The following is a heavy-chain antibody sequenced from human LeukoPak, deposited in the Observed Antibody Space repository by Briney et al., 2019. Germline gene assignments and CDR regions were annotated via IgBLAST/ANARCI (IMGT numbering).Heavy chain of an antibody. CDR1: GFTFSSYA. Sequence: GGSLRLSCVASGFTFSSYAMHWVRQAPGKGLEWVAVISYDGSNKYYADSVKGRFTISRDNSKNTLYLQMNSLRAEDTAVYYCAREGAIRLGELSLYSSYYFDYWGQGTLVTVSS. CDR2: ISYDGSNK. J-gene: IGHJ4*02. CDR3: AREGAIRLGELSLYSSYYFDY. V-gene: IGHV3-30-3*01. D-gene: IGHD3-16*02.